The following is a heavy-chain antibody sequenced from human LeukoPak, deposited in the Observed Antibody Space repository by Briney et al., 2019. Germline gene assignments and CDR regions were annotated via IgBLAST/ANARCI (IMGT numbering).Heavy chain of an antibody. CDR1: GYTLTSYY. CDR3: ARIMEYCSSTSCYYGMDV. D-gene: IGHD2-2*01. Sequence: ASVKVSCKASGYTLTSYYLHWVRQAPGQGLEWMGMIYPRDGSTSYAQKFQGRVTVTRDTSTSTVHMELSGLRSEDTAVYYCARIMEYCSSTSCYYGMDVWGQGTTVTVSS. J-gene: IGHJ6*02. CDR2: IYPRDGST. V-gene: IGHV1-46*01.